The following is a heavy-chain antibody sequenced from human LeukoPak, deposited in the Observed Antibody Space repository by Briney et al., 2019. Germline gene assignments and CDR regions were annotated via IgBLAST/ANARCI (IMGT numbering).Heavy chain of an antibody. J-gene: IGHJ4*02. D-gene: IGHD4-17*01. CDR2: IYSSGSK. Sequence: VGCLRLSCAASGFTVSSNYMSGGSEAPGEGVGCVSVIYSSGSKYYADSAQGRFTISRHNSKTTLYLQMTSLRAEDTAVYYCARESNQMASPVTPPYFDYWGQGTLVTVSS. CDR3: ARESNQMASPVTPPYFDY. CDR1: GFTVSSNY. V-gene: IGHV3-53*01.